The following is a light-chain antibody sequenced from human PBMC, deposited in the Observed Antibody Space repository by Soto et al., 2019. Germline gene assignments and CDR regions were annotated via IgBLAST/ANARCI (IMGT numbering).Light chain of an antibody. Sequence: RVLTQAAGTPSLTTGERATLSCRASQSVSSSYLAWYQQKPGQAPRPLIYGASSRAIGIPDRFSGSGSGTDFTLTISRLEPEDFAVYYCQQYGSSPWTFGQGTKVDIK. V-gene: IGKV3-20*01. CDR3: QQYGSSPWT. CDR2: GAS. CDR1: QSVSSSY. J-gene: IGKJ1*01.